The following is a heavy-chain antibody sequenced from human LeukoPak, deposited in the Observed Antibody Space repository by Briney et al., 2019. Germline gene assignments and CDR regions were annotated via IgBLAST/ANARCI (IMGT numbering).Heavy chain of an antibody. J-gene: IGHJ4*02. Sequence: ASVKVSCKASGYTFTSYGISWVRQAPGQGLEWMGWISAYNGNTNYAQKLQGRVTMTTDTSTSTAYMELRSLRSDDTAVYCCARPKLGYCSSTSCSSLDYWGQGTLVTVSS. CDR1: GYTFTSYG. D-gene: IGHD2-2*01. CDR3: ARPKLGYCSSTSCSSLDY. V-gene: IGHV1-18*01. CDR2: ISAYNGNT.